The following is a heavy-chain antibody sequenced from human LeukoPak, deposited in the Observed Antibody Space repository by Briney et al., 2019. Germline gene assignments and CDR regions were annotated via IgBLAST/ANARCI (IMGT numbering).Heavy chain of an antibody. D-gene: IGHD3-22*01. CDR2: ISGSGGGT. Sequence: PGGSLRLSCAASEFTFSSSAMSWVRQAPGKGLEWVSGISGSGGGTYYADSVKGRFTISRDNSKNTLYLQMNSLRAEDTAVYYCAKISDSSGYYPVSDYYYYMDVWGKGTTVTVSS. CDR1: EFTFSSSA. CDR3: AKISDSSGYYPVSDYYYYMDV. V-gene: IGHV3-23*01. J-gene: IGHJ6*03.